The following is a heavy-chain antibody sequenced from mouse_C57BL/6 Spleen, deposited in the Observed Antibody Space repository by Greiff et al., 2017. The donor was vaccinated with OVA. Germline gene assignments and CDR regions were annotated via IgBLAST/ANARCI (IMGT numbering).Heavy chain of an antibody. V-gene: IGHV2-2*01. J-gene: IGHJ1*03. CDR3: ARNEVTTVDV. CDR2: IWSGGST. Sequence: VQLQQSGPGLVQPSQSLSITCTASGFSLTSYGVHWVRQSPGKGLEWLGVIWSGGSTDYNAAFISRLSISKDNSKSQVFCKMNSLQAYDTAIYYCARNEVTTVDVWGTGTTVTVSS. CDR1: GFSLTSYG. D-gene: IGHD1-1*01.